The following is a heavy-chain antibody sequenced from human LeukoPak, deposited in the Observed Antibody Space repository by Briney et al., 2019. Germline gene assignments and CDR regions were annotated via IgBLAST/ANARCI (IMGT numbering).Heavy chain of an antibody. CDR3: ARDQDWAFDY. Sequence: PGGSLRLSCAASGFSFSSHSMNWVRQAPGEGLEWVSYISGSSTTIDYADSAKGRFIISRDNAKKSLYLQMNSLRAEDTAVYYCARDQDWAFDYWGQGILVTVSS. J-gene: IGHJ4*02. D-gene: IGHD3/OR15-3a*01. CDR1: GFSFSSHS. V-gene: IGHV3-48*01. CDR2: ISGSSTTI.